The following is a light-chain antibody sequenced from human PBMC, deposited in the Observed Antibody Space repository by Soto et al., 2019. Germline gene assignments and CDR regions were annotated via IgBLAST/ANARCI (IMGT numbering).Light chain of an antibody. CDR1: QTINSW. CDR3: QQYNSYAWT. CDR2: DAS. Sequence: DIQMNQSPSTLSAYAGDRVTITCRASQTINSWLAWYQQKPGKAPKVLIFDASSLKTGVPSRFSGSGSGTEFTLTISNLQPDDFATYYCQQYNSYAWTFGQVTKVDIK. V-gene: IGKV1-5*01. J-gene: IGKJ1*01.